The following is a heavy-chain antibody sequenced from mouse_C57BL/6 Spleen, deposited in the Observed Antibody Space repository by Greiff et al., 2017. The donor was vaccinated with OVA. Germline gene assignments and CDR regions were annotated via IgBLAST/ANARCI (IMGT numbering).Heavy chain of an antibody. J-gene: IGHJ4*01. CDR1: GFSLTSYG. CDR3: AKNFDRYYAMDY. CDR2: IWRGGST. Sequence: VKLQESGPGLVQPSQSLSITCTVSGFSLTSYGVHWVRQSPGKGLEWLGVIWRGGSTDYNAAFMSRLSITKDNSKSQVFFKMNSLQADDTAIYYCAKNFDRYYAMDYWGQGTSVTVSS. V-gene: IGHV2-5*01. D-gene: IGHD2-3*01.